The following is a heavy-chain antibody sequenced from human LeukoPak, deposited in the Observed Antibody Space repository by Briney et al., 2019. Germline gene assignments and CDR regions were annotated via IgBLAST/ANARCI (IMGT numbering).Heavy chain of an antibody. CDR3: ASITMVRGDGDY. D-gene: IGHD3-10*01. V-gene: IGHV3-23*01. CDR2: ISGSGGGT. J-gene: IGHJ4*02. CDR1: GFTFSSYA. Sequence: GGSLRLSCAASGFTFSSYAMSWVRQAPGKGLEWVSAISGSGGGTYYADSVKGRFTISRDNSKNTLYLQMNSLRAEDTAVYYCASITMVRGDGDYWGQGTLVTVSS.